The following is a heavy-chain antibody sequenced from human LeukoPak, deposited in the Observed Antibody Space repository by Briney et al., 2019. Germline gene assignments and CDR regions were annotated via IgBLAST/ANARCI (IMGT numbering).Heavy chain of an antibody. D-gene: IGHD2-2*01. CDR3: ARGGPAPPLDY. J-gene: IGHJ4*02. CDR1: GFTFSSYG. Sequence: GGSLRLSCAASGFTFSSYGMHWVRQAPGKGLEWVAVIWYDGSNKYYADSVKGRFTISRDTSKNTLYLQMNSLRAEDTAVYYCARGGPAPPLDYWGQGTLVTVSS. V-gene: IGHV3-33*01. CDR2: IWYDGSNK.